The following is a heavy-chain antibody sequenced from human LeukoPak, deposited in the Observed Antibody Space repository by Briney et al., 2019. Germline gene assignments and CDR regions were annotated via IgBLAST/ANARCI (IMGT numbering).Heavy chain of an antibody. Sequence: GGSLRLSCAASGFTFSSYGMHWVRQAPGKGLEWVAFIRYDGSNKYYADSVKGRFTISRDNSKNTLYLQMYSLRAEDTAVYYCARDRAIVGAQQVVAFDIWGQGTMVTVSS. CDR1: GFTFSSYG. CDR2: IRYDGSNK. J-gene: IGHJ3*02. CDR3: ARDRAIVGAQQVVAFDI. D-gene: IGHD1-26*01. V-gene: IGHV3-30*02.